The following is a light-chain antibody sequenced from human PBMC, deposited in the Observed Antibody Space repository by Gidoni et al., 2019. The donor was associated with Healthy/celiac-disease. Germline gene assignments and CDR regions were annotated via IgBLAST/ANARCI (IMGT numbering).Light chain of an antibody. Sequence: EIVLTQSPGTLSLSPGERATLSCRASQSVSSSYLAWYQQKPGQATRLLIYGASSRATGIPDRFSGSGSGTDFTLTISRLEPEDFAVYYCQQYGSSPVTFGQGTKLEIK. V-gene: IGKV3-20*01. CDR3: QQYGSSPVT. J-gene: IGKJ2*01. CDR2: GAS. CDR1: QSVSSSY.